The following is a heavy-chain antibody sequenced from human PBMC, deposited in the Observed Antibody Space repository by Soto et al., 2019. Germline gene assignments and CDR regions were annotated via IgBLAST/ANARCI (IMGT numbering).Heavy chain of an antibody. CDR2: ISGSGGST. CDR3: AFSSYGYADYYYGMDV. Sequence: GGSLRLSCAASGFIFSSYAMSWVRQAPGKGLEWVSTISGSGGSTHYADSVKGRFTISRDNSKNTLYLQMNSLRAEDTAVYYCAFSSYGYADYYYGMDVWGQGTTVTVSS. V-gene: IGHV3-23*01. D-gene: IGHD5-18*01. CDR1: GFIFSSYA. J-gene: IGHJ6*02.